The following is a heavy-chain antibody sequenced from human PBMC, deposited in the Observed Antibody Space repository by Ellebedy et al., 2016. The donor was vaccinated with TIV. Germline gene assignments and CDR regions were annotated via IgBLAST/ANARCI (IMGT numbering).Heavy chain of an antibody. CDR3: ATGSSWGAPFDH. CDR2: ISAYNGNT. V-gene: IGHV1-18*01. D-gene: IGHD2-15*01. Sequence: ASVKVSXKASSYTFTSYGFSWVRQAPGQGLEWMGWISAYNGNTNYAQKLQGRVTMTTDTSTSTAYMDLRSLTTDDTAVYYCATGSSWGAPFDHWGQGTLVTVSS. CDR1: SYTFTSYG. J-gene: IGHJ4*02.